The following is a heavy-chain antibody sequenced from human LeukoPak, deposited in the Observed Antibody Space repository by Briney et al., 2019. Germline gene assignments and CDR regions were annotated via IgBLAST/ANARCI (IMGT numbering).Heavy chain of an antibody. CDR3: AKDKDDFWSGYYPFDY. D-gene: IGHD3-3*01. CDR2: ISGSGGST. J-gene: IGHJ4*02. V-gene: IGHV3-23*01. Sequence: PGGSLRLSCAVSGFIDDYAMSWVRQAPGKGLEWVSAISGSGGSTYYADSVKGRFTISRDNSKNTLYLQMNSLRAEDTAVYYCAKDKDDFWSGYYPFDYWGQGTLVTVSS. CDR1: GFIDDYA.